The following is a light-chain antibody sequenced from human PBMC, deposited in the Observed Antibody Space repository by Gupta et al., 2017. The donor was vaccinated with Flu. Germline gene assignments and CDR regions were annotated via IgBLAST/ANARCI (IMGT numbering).Light chain of an antibody. CDR1: NSDVGGYNY. V-gene: IGLV2-14*01. Sequence: QSALTQPASVSGSPGQSITISCTGTNSDVGGYNYVSWYQQHPGKAPKLMIYEVSNRPSGVSNRFSGSKSGNTASLTISGLQAEDEADYYCSSSISSFHVVFGGGTKLTVL. J-gene: IGLJ2*01. CDR2: EVS. CDR3: SSSISSFHVV.